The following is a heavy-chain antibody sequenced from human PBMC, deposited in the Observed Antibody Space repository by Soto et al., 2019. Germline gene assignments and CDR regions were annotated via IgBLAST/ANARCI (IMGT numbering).Heavy chain of an antibody. V-gene: IGHV4-59*01. Sequence: LQESGPGPVKPSETLSPHRTVSGCSLSSYYWSRIRPAPGKGLELVGYIYYTGSTNYNPSLKSRVTLSVDTSKNQFSLQLSSVTAADTAVYYCANFNWYFDLWGRGTLVTVSS. CDR2: IYYTGST. CDR1: GCSLSSYY. CDR3: ANFNWYFDL. J-gene: IGHJ2*01.